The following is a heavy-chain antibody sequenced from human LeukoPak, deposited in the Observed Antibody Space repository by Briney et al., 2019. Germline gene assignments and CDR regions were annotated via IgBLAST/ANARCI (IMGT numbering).Heavy chain of an antibody. CDR3: ARDPWLLAARDAFDI. CDR2: IKEDGSEK. V-gene: IGHV3-7*01. J-gene: IGHJ3*02. CDR1: GFTFSSHW. D-gene: IGHD3-9*01. Sequence: GGSLRLSCAASGFTFSSHWMSWVRQAPGKGLEWVANIKEDGSEKYYVDSVKGRYTISRDNAKNSLYLQMNSLRAEDTAVYYCARDPWLLAARDAFDIWGQGTMVTVSS.